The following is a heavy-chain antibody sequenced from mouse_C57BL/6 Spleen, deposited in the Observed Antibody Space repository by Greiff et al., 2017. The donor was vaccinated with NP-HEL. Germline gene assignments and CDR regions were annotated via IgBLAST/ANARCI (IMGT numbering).Heavy chain of an antibody. CDR1: GYSFTDYN. CDR3: ARGEDYGRGAWFAY. V-gene: IGHV1-39*01. CDR2: INPNYGTT. D-gene: IGHD1-1*01. J-gene: IGHJ3*01. Sequence: EVKLQESGPELVKPGASVKISCKASGYSFTDYNMNWVKQSNGKSLEWIGVINPNYGTTSYNQKFKGKATLTVDQSSSTAYMQLNSLTSEDSAVYYCARGEDYGRGAWFAYWGQGTLVTVSA.